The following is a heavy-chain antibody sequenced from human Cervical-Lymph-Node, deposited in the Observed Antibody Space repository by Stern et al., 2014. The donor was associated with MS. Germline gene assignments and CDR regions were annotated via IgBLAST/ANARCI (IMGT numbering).Heavy chain of an antibody. Sequence: QLVQSGAEVTKPGSSVKVSCKASGGTFSKFPSSWVRQAPGQGLEWMGWIFPCFGTPTYAQEFRGRVTMTADVSTSTVYMELSSLRSDDTAVYYCALSSETSDRWYSLGYDLWGQGTLVTVSS. CDR2: IFPCFGTP. D-gene: IGHD6-13*01. J-gene: IGHJ5*02. V-gene: IGHV1-69*01. CDR3: ALSSETSDRWYSLGYDL. CDR1: GGTFSKFP.